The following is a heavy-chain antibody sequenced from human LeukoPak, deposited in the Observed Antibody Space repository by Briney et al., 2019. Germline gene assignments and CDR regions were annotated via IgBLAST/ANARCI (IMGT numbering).Heavy chain of an antibody. CDR2: MNKDGSEK. J-gene: IGHJ4*02. V-gene: IGHV3-7*04. CDR1: GFTFSDYW. D-gene: IGHD2-21*02. Sequence: PGRSLRLSCAASGFTFSDYWMTWVRQAPGQELEWVANMNKDGSEKYYVDSVKGRFTISRDNAKNSVYLQMNSLRAEDTAVYYCVGGPDFADYWGPGTLVTVSS. CDR3: VGGPDFADY.